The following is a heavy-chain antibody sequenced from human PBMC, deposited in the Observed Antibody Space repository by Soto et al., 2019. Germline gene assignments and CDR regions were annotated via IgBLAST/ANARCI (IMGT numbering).Heavy chain of an antibody. CDR3: ARYFYSSPGEKWFDP. J-gene: IGHJ5*02. CDR2: IWYGGTT. D-gene: IGHD2-21*01. V-gene: IGHV4-61*01. CDR1: GASVTSGNYY. Sequence: PSETLSLTCRVSGASVTSGNYYWSWVRQPPGERLEWIGNIWYGGTTNYNPSLNSRVNIERDMSKNQFSLKLTSVTAADTAIYYCARYFYSSPGEKWFDPWGQGIPVTVSS.